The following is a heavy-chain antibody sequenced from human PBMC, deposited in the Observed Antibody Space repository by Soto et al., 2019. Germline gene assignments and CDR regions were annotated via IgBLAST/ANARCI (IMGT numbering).Heavy chain of an antibody. CDR1: GYPISSGYY. J-gene: IGHJ6*02. Sequence: SETLSLTCAVSGYPISSGYYWGWIRQPPGKGLEWIGSIYHSGSTYYNPSLKSRVTISVDTSKNQFSLKLSSVTAADTAVYYCARDHITMVRGVTGHYYYGMDVWGQGTTVTVSS. D-gene: IGHD3-10*01. CDR2: IYHSGST. CDR3: ARDHITMVRGVTGHYYYGMDV. V-gene: IGHV4-38-2*02.